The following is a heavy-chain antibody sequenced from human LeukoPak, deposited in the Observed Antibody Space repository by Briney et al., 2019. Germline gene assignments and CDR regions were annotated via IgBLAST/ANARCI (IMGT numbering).Heavy chain of an antibody. CDR2: IYTSGST. CDR3: ARHRTIFGVGHDAFDI. V-gene: IGHV4-4*09. J-gene: IGHJ3*02. D-gene: IGHD3-3*01. CDR1: GSISSYY. Sequence: PSETLSLTCTVSGSISSYYWSWIRQPPGKGLEWIGYIYTSGSTNYNPSLKSRVTISVDTSKNQFSLKLSSVTAADTAVYYCARHRTIFGVGHDAFDIWGQGTMVTVSS.